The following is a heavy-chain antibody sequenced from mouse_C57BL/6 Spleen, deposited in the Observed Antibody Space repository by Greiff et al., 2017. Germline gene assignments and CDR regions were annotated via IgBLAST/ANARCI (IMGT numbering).Heavy chain of an antibody. CDR1: GFNIKDDY. CDR2: IDPENGDT. Sequence: VQLQQSGAELVRPGASVKLSCTASGFNIKDDYMHWVKQRPEQGLEWIGWIDPENGDTEYASKFQGKATITADTSSNTAYLQLSSLTSEDTAVYYCTMVTTGPWCAYWGQGTLVTVSA. D-gene: IGHD2-2*01. V-gene: IGHV14-4*01. CDR3: TMVTTGPWCAY. J-gene: IGHJ3*01.